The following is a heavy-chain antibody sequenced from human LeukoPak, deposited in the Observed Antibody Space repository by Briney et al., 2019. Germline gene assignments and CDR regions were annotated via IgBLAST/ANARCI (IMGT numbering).Heavy chain of an antibody. CDR1: GFSFSSNA. V-gene: IGHV3-23*01. CDR3: AKGVGATFEY. CDR2: ISGSGGST. Sequence: PGGSLRLSCAASGFSFSSNAMNWVRRAPGKGLEWVSVISGSGGSTYYADSVKGRVTISRDNSKNTLYLQMNSLRAEDTAVYYCAKGVGATFEYWGQGTLVIVSS. J-gene: IGHJ4*02. D-gene: IGHD1-26*01.